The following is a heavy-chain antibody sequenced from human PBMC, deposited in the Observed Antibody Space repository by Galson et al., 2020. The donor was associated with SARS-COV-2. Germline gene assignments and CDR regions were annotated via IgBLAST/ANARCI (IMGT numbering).Heavy chain of an antibody. CDR3: AKGRLVDTAMVREIDY. V-gene: IGHV1-69*13. CDR1: GGTFRIYA. Sequence: SVKVSCKASGGTFRIYALSWVRRAPGQGLEWMGGIVPIFGTANYAQKFQGRVTITADESTSTAYMELSSLRSEDTAVYYCAKGRLVDTAMVREIDYWGQGTLVTVSS. J-gene: IGHJ4*02. D-gene: IGHD5-18*01. CDR2: IVPIFGTA.